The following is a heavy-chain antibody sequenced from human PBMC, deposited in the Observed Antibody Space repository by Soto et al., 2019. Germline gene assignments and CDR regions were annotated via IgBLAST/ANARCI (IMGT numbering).Heavy chain of an antibody. D-gene: IGHD3-3*01. V-gene: IGHV1-24*01. J-gene: IGHJ4*02. CDR1: GYTLTELS. CDR3: ATSPPYDFWSGYYRVGFDY. Sequence: ASVKVSCKVSGYTLTELSMHWVRQAPGKGLEWMGGFDPEDGETIYAQKFQGRVTMTEDTSTDTAYMELSSLRSEDTAVYYCATSPPYDFWSGYYRVGFDYWGQGTLVTVSS. CDR2: FDPEDGET.